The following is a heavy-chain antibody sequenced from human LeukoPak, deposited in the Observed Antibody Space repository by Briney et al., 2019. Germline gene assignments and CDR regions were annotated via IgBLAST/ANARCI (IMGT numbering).Heavy chain of an antibody. CDR2: IYYSGST. CDR1: GGSISSSSYY. CDR3: ARDTNIGTIFGGFDP. Sequence: PSETLSLTCTVSGGSISSSSYYWGWIRQPPGKGLEWIGSIYYSGSTYYNPSLESRVTISVDTSKNQFSLKLSSVTAADTAVYYCARDTNIGTIFGGFDPWGQGTLVTVSS. D-gene: IGHD3-3*01. J-gene: IGHJ5*02. V-gene: IGHV4-39*07.